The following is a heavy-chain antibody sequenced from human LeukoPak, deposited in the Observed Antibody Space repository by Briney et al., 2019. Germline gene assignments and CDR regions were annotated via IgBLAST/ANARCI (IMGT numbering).Heavy chain of an antibody. CDR2: ISSSSSYI. D-gene: IGHD3-10*01. Sequence: PGGSLRLSCAASGFTFSSYSMNWVRQAPGKGLEWVSSISSSSSYIYYADSVKGRFTISRDNAKNSLYLQMNSLRAEDTAVYYCARGGLDYYGSGSYYRHFDYWGQRTLVTVSS. V-gene: IGHV3-21*01. CDR1: GFTFSSYS. J-gene: IGHJ4*02. CDR3: ARGGLDYYGSGSYYRHFDY.